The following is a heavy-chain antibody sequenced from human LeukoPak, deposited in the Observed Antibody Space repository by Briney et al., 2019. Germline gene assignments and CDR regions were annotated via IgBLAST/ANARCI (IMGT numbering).Heavy chain of an antibody. V-gene: IGHV4-34*01. CDR3: AGGGFGESLYRLYFDY. CDR2: INHSGST. CDR1: GGSFSGYY. D-gene: IGHD3-10*01. Sequence: SETLSLTCAVYGGSFSGYYWSWIRQPPGKGLDWIGEINHSGSTNYNPSLKSRVTISVDTSKNQFSLKLSSVTAADTAVYYCAGGGFGESLYRLYFDYWGQGTLVTVSS. J-gene: IGHJ4*02.